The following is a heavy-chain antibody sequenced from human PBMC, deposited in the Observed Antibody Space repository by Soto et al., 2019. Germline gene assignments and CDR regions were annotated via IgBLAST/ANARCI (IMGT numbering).Heavy chain of an antibody. CDR1: GFTFSSYS. D-gene: IGHD5-12*01. CDR3: ARDLHPVATIHGGFDY. CDR2: ISSSSSYI. J-gene: IGHJ4*02. V-gene: IGHV3-21*01. Sequence: PGGSLRLSCAASGFTFSSYSMNWVRQAPGKGLEWVSSISSSSSYIYYADSVKGRFTISRDNAKNSLYLQMNSLRAEDTAVYYCARDLHPVATIHGGFDYWGQGTLVTVSS.